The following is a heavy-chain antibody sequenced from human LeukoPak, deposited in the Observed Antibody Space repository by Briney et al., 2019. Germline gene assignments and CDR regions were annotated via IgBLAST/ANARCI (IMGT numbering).Heavy chain of an antibody. J-gene: IGHJ4*02. V-gene: IGHV3-48*03. D-gene: IGHD1-1*01. CDR3: ARDTSRNDLDY. CDR2: ISISGTTI. CDR1: GFRISSYE. Sequence: PGGSLRLSCVASGFRISSYEMNWVRQAPGKGLEWISYISISGTTIYYADSVKGRFTISRDNAKNSLYLQMNSLRAEDTAVYYCARDTSRNDLDYWGQGTLVTVSS.